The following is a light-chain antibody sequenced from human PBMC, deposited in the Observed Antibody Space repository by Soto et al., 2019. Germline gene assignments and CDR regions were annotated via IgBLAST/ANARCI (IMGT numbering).Light chain of an antibody. Sequence: EVVLTQSHATLSLSPGERATLACMASQSVSSTYLGWYQQQPGQPPRLLMSGTSNRATGTPDRFSGSGSGTDFTLTISRLEPEDFAVYYCQQYGSSPRTFGQGTKVDI. CDR1: QSVSSTY. CDR2: GTS. J-gene: IGKJ1*01. CDR3: QQYGSSPRT. V-gene: IGKV3-20*01.